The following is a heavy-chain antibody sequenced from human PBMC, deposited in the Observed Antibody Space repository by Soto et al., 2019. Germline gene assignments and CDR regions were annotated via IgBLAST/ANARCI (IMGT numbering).Heavy chain of an antibody. CDR1: GGSISSGDYY. V-gene: IGHV4-30-4*01. CDR3: ARAYYDFWSGSTKNNWFDP. D-gene: IGHD3-3*01. Sequence: PSETLSLTCTVSGGSISSGDYYWSWIRQPPGKGLEWIGYIYYSGSTYYNPSLKSRVTISVDTSKNQFSLKLSSVTAADTAVYYCARAYYDFWSGSTKNNWFDPWGQGTLVTVS. J-gene: IGHJ5*02. CDR2: IYYSGST.